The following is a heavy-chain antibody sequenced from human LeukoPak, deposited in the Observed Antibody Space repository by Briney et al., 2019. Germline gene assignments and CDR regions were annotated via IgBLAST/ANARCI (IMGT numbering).Heavy chain of an antibody. D-gene: IGHD6-19*01. CDR3: STDRRDSSGWYGGFDY. CDR2: IKSKTDGGTT. V-gene: IGHV3-15*07. Sequence: GGSLRLSCAASGFTFNNAWIHWVRQAPGKGLEWVGRIKSKTDGGTTDYSAPGKDRFIMCRDDAKNMLYLQMNSLKIEDTAVYYCSTDRRDSSGWYGGFDYWGQGTLVTVSS. J-gene: IGHJ4*02. CDR1: GFTFNNAW.